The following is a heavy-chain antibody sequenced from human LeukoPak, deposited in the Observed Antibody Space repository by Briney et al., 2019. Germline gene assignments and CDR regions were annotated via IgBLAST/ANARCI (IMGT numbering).Heavy chain of an antibody. D-gene: IGHD6-25*01. V-gene: IGHV5-51*01. CDR1: GYRFTSYW. CDR2: IHPGEYER. Sequence: GDSLKISCKASGYRFTSYWIGWVRQMPGKGREWMGVIHPGEYERRYSPSFEGQVTISADKSISTAYMQWSSLKASDTAMYYCARRTDSGWKWFDPWGQGTLVTVSS. CDR3: ARRTDSGWKWFDP. J-gene: IGHJ5*02.